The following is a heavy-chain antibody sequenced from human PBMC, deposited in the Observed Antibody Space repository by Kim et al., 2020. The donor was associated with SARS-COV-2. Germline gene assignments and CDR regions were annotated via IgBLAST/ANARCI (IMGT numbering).Heavy chain of an antibody. V-gene: IGHV3-23*01. CDR2: ISGSGGST. Sequence: GGSLRLSCAASGFTFSSYAMSWVRQAPGKGLEWVSAISGSGGSTYYADSVKGRFTISRDNSKNTLYLQMNSLRAEDTAVYYCAKKERDSSGWYYYYYGMDVWGQGTTVTVSS. D-gene: IGHD6-19*01. CDR3: AKKERDSSGWYYYYYGMDV. CDR1: GFTFSSYA. J-gene: IGHJ6*02.